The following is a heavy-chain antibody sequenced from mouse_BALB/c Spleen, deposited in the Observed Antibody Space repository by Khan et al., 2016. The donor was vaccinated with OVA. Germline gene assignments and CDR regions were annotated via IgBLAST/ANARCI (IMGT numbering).Heavy chain of an antibody. J-gene: IGHJ1*01. CDR1: GYTFTHYA. CDR3: ARDYGSSYRYFDV. Sequence: QVQLQQSGAELVRPGVSVKISCKGSGYTFTHYAMHWVKQSHAKSLEWIGVISTYYGDASYNQKFKGKATMTVDKSSSTAYMELARLTSEDSAISFYARDYGSSYRYFDVWGAGTTVTVSS. CDR2: ISTYYGDA. D-gene: IGHD1-1*01. V-gene: IGHV1S137*01.